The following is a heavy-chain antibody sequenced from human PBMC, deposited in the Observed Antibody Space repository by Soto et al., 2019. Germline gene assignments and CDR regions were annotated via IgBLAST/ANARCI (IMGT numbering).Heavy chain of an antibody. D-gene: IGHD2-2*01. V-gene: IGHV1-69*02. CDR2: IIPMLTVT. Sequence: QVHLEQSGAEVKKPGSLVKVSCKAAGGTFSTYTLIWVRQAPGQGLEWMGRIIPMLTVTNSAQKFQGRVTLTADKSTSTAFMELTSLTSDDTAVYYCSIGSWSAETFDVWGQGTMVTVSS. J-gene: IGHJ3*01. CDR3: SIGSWSAETFDV. CDR1: GGTFSTYT.